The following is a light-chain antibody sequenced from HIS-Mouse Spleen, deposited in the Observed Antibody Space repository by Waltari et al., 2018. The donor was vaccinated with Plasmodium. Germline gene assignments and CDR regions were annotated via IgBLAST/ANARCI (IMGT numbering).Light chain of an antibody. CDR1: QSISSW. Sequence: DIQMTQSPSTLSASVGDRVTITCRASQSISSWLSWYQQKPGNAPELLIYKASRLASGVPSRCSGSVYGTEFNLSISSLKTDDYATYCCQQYNSYSGKFGEGTKVEIK. CDR2: KAS. V-gene: IGKV1-5*03. J-gene: IGKJ1*01. CDR3: QQYNSYSGK.